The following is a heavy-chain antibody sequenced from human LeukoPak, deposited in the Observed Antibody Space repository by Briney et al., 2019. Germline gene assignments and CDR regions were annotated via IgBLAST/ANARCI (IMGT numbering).Heavy chain of an antibody. CDR1: GYTFTSYY. CDR2: INPSGGST. CDR3: ARDRPTDSSSWYSGAFDI. V-gene: IGHV1-46*01. J-gene: IGHJ3*02. Sequence: ASVKVSCKASGYTFTSYYMHWVRQAPGQGLEWMGIINPSGGSTSYAQKFQGRVTMTRDTSTSTVYMELSSLRSEDTAVYYCARDRPTDSSSWYSGAFDIWGQGTMVTVSS. D-gene: IGHD6-13*01.